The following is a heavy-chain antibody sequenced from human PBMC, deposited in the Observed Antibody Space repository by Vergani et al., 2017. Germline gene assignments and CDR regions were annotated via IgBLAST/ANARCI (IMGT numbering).Heavy chain of an antibody. J-gene: IGHJ6*03. CDR1: GGSISSGSYY. Sequence: QVQLQESGPGLVKPSQTLSLTCTVSGGSISSGSYYWSWIRQPAGKGLEWIGRIYLGGTTTYNPSLESRVSLSADTSKNQFSLQLTSVTAADTAVYYCARGPSVVQGHYIYYYSYFMDVWGKGTTVTVSS. V-gene: IGHV4-61*02. CDR2: IYLGGTT. D-gene: IGHD2-15*01. CDR3: ARGPSVVQGHYIYYYSYFMDV.